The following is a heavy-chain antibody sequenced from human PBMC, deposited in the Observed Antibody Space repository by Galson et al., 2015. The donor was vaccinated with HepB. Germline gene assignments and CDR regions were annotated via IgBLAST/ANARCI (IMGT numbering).Heavy chain of an antibody. CDR3: AKDPAAPAVAHFDY. CDR2: ISYDGSNK. Sequence: SLRLSCAASGFTFSSYGMHWVRQAPGKGLEWVAVISYDGSNKYYADSVKGRFTISRDNSKNTLYLQMNSLRAEDTAVYYCAKDPAAPAVAHFDYWGQGTLVTVSS. J-gene: IGHJ4*02. V-gene: IGHV3-30*18. D-gene: IGHD6-19*01. CDR1: GFTFSSYG.